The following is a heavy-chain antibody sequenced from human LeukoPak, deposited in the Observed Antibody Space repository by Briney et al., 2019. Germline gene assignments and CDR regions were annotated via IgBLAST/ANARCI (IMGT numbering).Heavy chain of an antibody. J-gene: IGHJ4*02. CDR1: GFTFSTHA. D-gene: IGHD4-11*01. Sequence: GGSLRLSCAPSGFTFSTHAMAWVRQAPGKGLDWVSAISGDGGPTYYADSVKGRFTISRDNSKNTLYLQMNSLRAEDTAVYYCANQYPGWGQGTLVTVSS. CDR3: ANQYPG. V-gene: IGHV3-23*01. CDR2: ISGDGGPT.